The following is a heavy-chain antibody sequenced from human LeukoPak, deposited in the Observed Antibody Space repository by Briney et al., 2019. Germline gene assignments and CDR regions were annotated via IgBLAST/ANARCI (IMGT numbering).Heavy chain of an antibody. CDR2: IYYSGST. D-gene: IGHD2-2*02. CDR3: AIRGYCSSTSCYTEDYYYYYYMDV. J-gene: IGHJ6*03. V-gene: IGHV4-39*01. Sequence: SETLSLTCTVSGGSISSSSYYWGWIRQPPGKGLEWIGSIYYSGSTYYNPSLKSRVTISVDTSKNQFSLKLSPVTAADTAVYYCAIRGYCSSTSCYTEDYYYYYYMDVWGKGTTVTVSS. CDR1: GGSISSSSYY.